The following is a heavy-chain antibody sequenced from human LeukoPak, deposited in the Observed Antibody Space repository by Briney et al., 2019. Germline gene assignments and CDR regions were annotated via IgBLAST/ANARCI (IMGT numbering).Heavy chain of an antibody. V-gene: IGHV1-69*13. D-gene: IGHD4-17*01. J-gene: IGHJ4*02. CDR2: IIPIFGTA. CDR1: GGTFSSYA. CDR3: ATSAHPSYGDYFDY. Sequence: ASVKVSCKASGGTFSSYAISWVRQAPGQGLEWMGGIIPIFGTANYAQKFQGRVTITADESTSTAYMELSSLRSEDTAVYYCATSAHPSYGDYFDYWGQGTLVTVSS.